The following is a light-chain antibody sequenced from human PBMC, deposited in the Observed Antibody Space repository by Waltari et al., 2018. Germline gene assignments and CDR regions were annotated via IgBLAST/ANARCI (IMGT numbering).Light chain of an antibody. J-gene: IGLJ2*01. Sequence: QSALTQPASVSGSPGQSLPISCPGTTSDAAGYHYVSWYQQHPGKAPKLVIYDVNNRPSGVSNRFSGSKSGNTASLTISGLQTEDEADYHCSSYTGGTTLVVFGGGTKLTVL. V-gene: IGLV2-14*03. CDR2: DVN. CDR1: TSDAAGYHY. CDR3: SSYTGGTTLVV.